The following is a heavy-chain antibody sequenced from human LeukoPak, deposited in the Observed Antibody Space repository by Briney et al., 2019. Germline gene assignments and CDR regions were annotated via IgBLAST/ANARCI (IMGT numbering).Heavy chain of an antibody. CDR3: ARDLYVSSGYYLPLRY. CDR2: INPSGGST. J-gene: IGHJ4*02. CDR1: GYTFTSYY. V-gene: IGHV1-46*01. Sequence: GASVKVSCKASGYTFTSYYMHWVRQAPGQGLEWMGIINPSGGSTSYAQKFQGRVTMTRDTSTSTVYMELSSLRSEDTAVYYCARDLYVSSGYYLPLRYWGQGTLVTVSS. D-gene: IGHD3-22*01.